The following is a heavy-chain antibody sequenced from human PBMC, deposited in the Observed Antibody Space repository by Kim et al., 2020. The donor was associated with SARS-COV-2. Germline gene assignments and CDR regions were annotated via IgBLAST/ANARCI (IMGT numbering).Heavy chain of an antibody. CDR2: ISTTGAAT. Sequence: GGSLRLSCAASGLTFRDYTMSWARQAPGKGLEWVSTISTTGAATHYADSVAGRFTISRDNFNNKVYLQMNSLTVDDTAIYYCDASDYWGQGVLVTVPS. CDR3: DASDY. CDR1: GLTFRDYT. V-gene: IGHV3-23*01. J-gene: IGHJ4*02.